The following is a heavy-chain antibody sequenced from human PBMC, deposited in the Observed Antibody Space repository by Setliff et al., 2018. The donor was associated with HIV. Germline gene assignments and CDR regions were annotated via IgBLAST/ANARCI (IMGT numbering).Heavy chain of an antibody. V-gene: IGHV1-46*01. CDR3: AREFPGGTKGFDY. J-gene: IGHJ4*02. D-gene: IGHD1-1*01. Sequence: ASVKVSCKASGYTFTSYILHWVRQAAGQGLEWVGRIAPSSGGIHYAQKFQDRVTMTRDTSTSTVYMDLSRLRSEDTAVYYYAREFPGGTKGFDYWGQGTLVTVSS. CDR1: GYTFTSYI. CDR2: IAPSSGGI.